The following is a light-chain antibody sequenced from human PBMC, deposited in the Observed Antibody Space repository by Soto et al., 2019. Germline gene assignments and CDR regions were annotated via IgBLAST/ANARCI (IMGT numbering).Light chain of an antibody. Sequence: ESVFTQSPRTLSLSPGERATLSCRASQSVSSSYLAWYQQKPGQAPRLLIYGASSRATGIPDRFSGSGSGTDFTLTISRLEPEDFAVYYCQQYGSSSWTFGQGTKVDIK. V-gene: IGKV3-20*01. CDR1: QSVSSSY. CDR3: QQYGSSSWT. J-gene: IGKJ1*01. CDR2: GAS.